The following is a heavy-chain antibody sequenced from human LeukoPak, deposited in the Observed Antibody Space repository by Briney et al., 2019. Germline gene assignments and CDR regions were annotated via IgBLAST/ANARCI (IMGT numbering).Heavy chain of an antibody. Sequence: GGSLRLSCAASGFTFSSYAMYWVRQAPGKGLEWVSVIYSGGSTYYADSVKGRFTISRDNSKNTLYLQMNSLRAEDTAVYYCARDDYYDSSGYPRGFDYWGQGTLVTVSS. CDR3: ARDDYYDSSGYPRGFDY. V-gene: IGHV3-66*01. J-gene: IGHJ4*02. CDR2: IYSGGST. D-gene: IGHD3-22*01. CDR1: GFTFSSYA.